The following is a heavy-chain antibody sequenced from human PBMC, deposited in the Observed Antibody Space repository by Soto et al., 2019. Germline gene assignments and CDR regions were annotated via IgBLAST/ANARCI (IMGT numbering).Heavy chain of an antibody. Sequence: GGSLRLSCAASGFTFSDYYMSWIRQAPGKGLEWVSYISSSSSYTNYADSVKGRFTISRDNAKNSLYLQMNSLRAEDTAVYYCAGGEAIYCSSTSCQTFDPWGQGTLVTVSS. D-gene: IGHD2-2*01. CDR1: GFTFSDYY. CDR2: ISSSSSYT. CDR3: AGGEAIYCSSTSCQTFDP. V-gene: IGHV3-11*06. J-gene: IGHJ5*02.